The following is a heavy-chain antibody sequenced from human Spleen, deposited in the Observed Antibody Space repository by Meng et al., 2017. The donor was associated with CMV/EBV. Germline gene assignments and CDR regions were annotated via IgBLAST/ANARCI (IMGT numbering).Heavy chain of an antibody. J-gene: IGHJ1*01. Sequence: SGDYYCSWIRQPPGKGLEWIGYIDYSGSGTTYYNPSLKSRVTISLDTSKNQFSLKLSSVTAADTAVYYCARGTFWSGYYKAEYFQHWGQGTLVTVSS. CDR2: IDYSGSGTT. D-gene: IGHD3-3*01. V-gene: IGHV4-30-4*08. CDR3: ARGTFWSGYYKAEYFQH. CDR1: SGDYY.